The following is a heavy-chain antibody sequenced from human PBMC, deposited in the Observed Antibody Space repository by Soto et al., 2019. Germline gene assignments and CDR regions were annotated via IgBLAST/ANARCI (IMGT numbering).Heavy chain of an antibody. V-gene: IGHV4-59*01. D-gene: IGHD1-26*01. J-gene: IGHJ6*02. CDR3: ARDGREASGMDV. Sequence: SDTLSLTCTVSGGSISSYYWSWVRQAPGKGLEWIGHIYYRGSTSYNPSLRGRSTISVDTSNNQFSLKLNSVTTADTVVYYCARDGREASGMDVWGQGTKVTVSS. CDR2: IYYRGST. CDR1: GGSISSYY.